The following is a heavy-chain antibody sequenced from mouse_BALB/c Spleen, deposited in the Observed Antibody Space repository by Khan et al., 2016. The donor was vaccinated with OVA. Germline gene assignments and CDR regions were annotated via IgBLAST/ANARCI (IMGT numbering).Heavy chain of an antibody. CDR3: ARGNYYGYYFDY. J-gene: IGHJ2*01. D-gene: IGHD1-1*01. Sequence: EVQLQESGPGLVKPSQSLSLTCTVTGYSITSGYAWNWIRQFPGSKLEWMGYISYSGGTSHNPSLKSRISITRDTSKNQFFLQLISVNTDDTATYYCARGNYYGYYFDYWGQGTTLTVSS. CDR1: GYSITSGYA. CDR2: ISYSGGT. V-gene: IGHV3-2*02.